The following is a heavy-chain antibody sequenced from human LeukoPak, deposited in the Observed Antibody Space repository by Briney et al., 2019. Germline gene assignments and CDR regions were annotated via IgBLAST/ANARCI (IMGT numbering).Heavy chain of an antibody. Sequence: GASVKVSCKASGYTFTGYHMHWVRQAPGQGLEWMGWINPNSGGTNYAQKFQGRVTMTRDTSISTAYMELSRLRSDDTAVYYCARPYSSGWYGRDWFDPWGQGTLVTVSS. CDR1: GYTFTGYH. J-gene: IGHJ5*02. D-gene: IGHD6-19*01. CDR2: INPNSGGT. CDR3: ARPYSSGWYGRDWFDP. V-gene: IGHV1-2*02.